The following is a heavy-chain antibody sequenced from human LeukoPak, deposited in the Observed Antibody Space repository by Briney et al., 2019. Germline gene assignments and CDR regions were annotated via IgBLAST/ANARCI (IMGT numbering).Heavy chain of an antibody. J-gene: IGHJ4*02. V-gene: IGHV1-69*05. Sequence: SVKVSCKASGGTFSSYAISWVRQAPGQGLEWMGGIIPIFGTANYAQKFQGRVTITTDESTSTAYMELSSLRSEDTAVYYCARWGGRHYDIMTGYYSFDYWGQGTLVTVSS. CDR2: IIPIFGTA. D-gene: IGHD3-9*01. CDR1: GGTFSSYA. CDR3: ARWGGRHYDIMTGYYSFDY.